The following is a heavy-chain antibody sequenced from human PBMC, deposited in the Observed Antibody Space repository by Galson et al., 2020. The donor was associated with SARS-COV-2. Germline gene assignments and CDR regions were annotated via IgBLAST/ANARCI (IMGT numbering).Heavy chain of an antibody. CDR1: GYSFNTYW. V-gene: IGHV5-51*01. J-gene: IGHJ6*02. CDR3: AKVGPYGDVYMDV. D-gene: IGHD4-17*01. Sequence: GESLKISCKASGYSFNTYWIAWVRQKPGKGLEWMGIVYPGDADTRYSPSFEGRVTISADMSTTTAYLQWSSLEASDTATYYCAKVGPYGDVYMDVWGQGTTVTVSS. CDR2: VYPGDADT.